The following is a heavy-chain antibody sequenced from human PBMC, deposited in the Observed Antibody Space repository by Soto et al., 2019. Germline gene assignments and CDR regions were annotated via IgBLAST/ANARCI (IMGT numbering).Heavy chain of an antibody. CDR2: IFNDGST. CDR1: GFTVSNTK. D-gene: IGHD6-19*01. Sequence: EVQLVESGGGLIHPGGSLRLSCAASGFTVSNTKMSWVRQAPGKGLEWVSVIFNDGSTYYADSVKGRFTISRDSSKNTLYLQMNSLRAEDTAVYYCARDFCDSSGWYCAFDIWGQGTMVTVSS. J-gene: IGHJ3*02. CDR3: ARDFCDSSGWYCAFDI. V-gene: IGHV3-53*01.